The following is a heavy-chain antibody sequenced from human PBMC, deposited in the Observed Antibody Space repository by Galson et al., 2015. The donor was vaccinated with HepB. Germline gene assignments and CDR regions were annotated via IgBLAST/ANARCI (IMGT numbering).Heavy chain of an antibody. CDR1: GGSVSSGSYY. D-gene: IGHD6-25*01. CDR3: ARDLGPGPSAKEGTYYYGMDV. Sequence: SETLSLTCTVSGGSVSSGSYYWSWIRQPPGKGLEWIGYIYYSGSTNYNPSLKSRVTISVDTSKNQFSLKLSSVTAADTAVYYCARDLGPGPSAKEGTYYYGMDVWGQGTTVTVSS. CDR2: IYYSGST. J-gene: IGHJ6*02. V-gene: IGHV4-61*01.